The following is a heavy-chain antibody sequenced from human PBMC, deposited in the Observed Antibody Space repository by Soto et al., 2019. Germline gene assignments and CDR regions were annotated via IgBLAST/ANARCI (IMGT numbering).Heavy chain of an antibody. D-gene: IGHD2-2*01. CDR3: ARAQLVGYYFDY. Sequence: QVQLQESGPGLVKPSQTLSLTCIVSGGSINSGDYYWSWIRQPPGKGLEWIGYIYYSGSTYYNPSLKSRVIISVDKAKNQLSLKPSSVTAADTAVYYCARAQLVGYYFDYWGQGTLLTVSS. CDR2: IYYSGST. J-gene: IGHJ4*02. V-gene: IGHV4-30-4*08. CDR1: GGSINSGDYY.